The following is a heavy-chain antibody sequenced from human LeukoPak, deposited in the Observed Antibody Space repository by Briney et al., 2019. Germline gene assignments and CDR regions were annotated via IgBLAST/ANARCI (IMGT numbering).Heavy chain of an antibody. J-gene: IGHJ4*02. V-gene: IGHV3-23*01. CDR1: GFTFSSYA. D-gene: IGHD3-22*01. CDR2: ISSSGGST. Sequence: GGSLRLSCAASGFTFSSYAMSWVRQAPGKGLEWVSAISSSGGSTYYADSVKGRFTISRDNSKNTLYLQMNSQRAEDTAVYYCAKARGDQYYYDSSGYWDYWGQGTLVTVSS. CDR3: AKARGDQYYYDSSGYWDY.